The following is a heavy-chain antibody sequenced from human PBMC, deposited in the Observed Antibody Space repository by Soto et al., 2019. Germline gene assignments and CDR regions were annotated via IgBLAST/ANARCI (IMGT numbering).Heavy chain of an antibody. V-gene: IGHV4-39*02. CDR3: ARERGLQGRFLEWDY. Sequence: QLQLQESGPGLVKPSETLSLTCTVSGGSISSSSYYWGWIRQPPGKGLEWIGSIYYSGSTYYNPSLKSRVTISVDTSKNQFSLKLTSVTAADTALYYCARERGLQGRFLEWDYWGQGTLVTVSS. D-gene: IGHD3-3*01. CDR2: IYYSGST. CDR1: GGSISSSSYY. J-gene: IGHJ4*02.